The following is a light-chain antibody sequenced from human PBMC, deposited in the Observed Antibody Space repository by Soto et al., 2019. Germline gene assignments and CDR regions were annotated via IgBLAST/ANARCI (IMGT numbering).Light chain of an antibody. CDR1: SSDVVNYNL. J-gene: IGLJ2*01. CDR3: CSYVGSSTLDVV. V-gene: IGLV2-23*01. CDR2: EGN. Sequence: QSALTQPASVSRSPGQSITISCTGTSSDVVNYNLVSWYQQHPGRAPKLMIYEGNKRPSGLSNRFSGSGSGNTASLTISGLQAEDEADYYCCSYVGSSTLDVVFGGGTKLTVL.